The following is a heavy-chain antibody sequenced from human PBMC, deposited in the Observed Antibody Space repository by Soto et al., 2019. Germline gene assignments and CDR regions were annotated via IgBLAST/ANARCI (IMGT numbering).Heavy chain of an antibody. Sequence: SGGSLRLSCAASGFTFSSYWMSWVRQAPGKGLEWVANIKQDGSEKYYVDSVKGRFTISRDNAKNSLYLQMNSLRAEDTAVYYCARDVPDIDFWSGHQYYMDVWGKGTTVTVSS. V-gene: IGHV3-7*01. D-gene: IGHD3-3*01. CDR3: ARDVPDIDFWSGHQYYMDV. J-gene: IGHJ6*03. CDR2: IKQDGSEK. CDR1: GFTFSSYW.